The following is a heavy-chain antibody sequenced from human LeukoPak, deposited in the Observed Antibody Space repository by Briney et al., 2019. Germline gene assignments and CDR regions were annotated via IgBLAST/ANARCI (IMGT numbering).Heavy chain of an antibody. J-gene: IGHJ3*01. Sequence: GGSLRLSCAASGFTFSSYAMAWVRQAPGKGLEWVSGILGSGDSTYYADAVKGRFTISRDNSKNTPYLQMNTLRAEDTAVYYCTKSWDAFDFWGQGTMVTVSS. CDR1: GFTFSSYA. V-gene: IGHV3-23*01. D-gene: IGHD3-10*01. CDR2: ILGSGDST. CDR3: TKSWDAFDF.